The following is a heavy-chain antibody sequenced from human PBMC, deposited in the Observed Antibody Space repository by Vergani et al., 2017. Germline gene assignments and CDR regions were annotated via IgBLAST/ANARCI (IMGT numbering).Heavy chain of an antibody. CDR1: GFTFSSYS. D-gene: IGHD4-17*01. CDR3: ASSDDYGDYVNY. V-gene: IGHV3-21*01. Sequence: EVQLLESGGGLVQPGGSLRLSCAASGFTFSSYSMNWVRQAPGKGLEWVSSISSSSSYIYYADSVKGRFTISRDNAKNSLYLQMNSLRAEDTAVYYCASSDDYGDYVNYWGQGTLVTVSS. J-gene: IGHJ4*02. CDR2: ISSSSSYI.